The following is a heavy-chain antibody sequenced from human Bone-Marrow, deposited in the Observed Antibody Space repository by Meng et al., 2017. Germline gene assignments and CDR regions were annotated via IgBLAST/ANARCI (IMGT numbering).Heavy chain of an antibody. CDR2: IYHSVYINGST. CDR1: GGSVNSGSYY. D-gene: IGHD4-23*01. V-gene: IGHV4-61*01. CDR3: ARVNGGPYYFDC. Sequence: HVALQEWVPGLVRPSGPLSLSCTVSGGSVNSGSYYWSWIRQPPWKGLEWIGYIYHSVYINGSTNYHPSLKSRVSISVDTPKNQFSLRLNSVTAADTAVYYCARVNGGPYYFDCWGQGTLVTVSS. J-gene: IGHJ4*02.